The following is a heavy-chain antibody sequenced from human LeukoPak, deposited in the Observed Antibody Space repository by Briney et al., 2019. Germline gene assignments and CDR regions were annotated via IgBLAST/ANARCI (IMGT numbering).Heavy chain of an antibody. CDR1: GFTFSSYA. V-gene: IGHV3-23*01. Sequence: PGGSLRLSCAASGFTFSSYAMSWVRQAPGKGLEWVSTISGSGGSTYYADSVEGRFTISRDNSKNTLYLQMNSLRAEDTAVYYCAKDPTRGVTPYYWGQGTLVTVSS. CDR2: ISGSGGST. J-gene: IGHJ4*02. D-gene: IGHD2-21*02. CDR3: AKDPTRGVTPYY.